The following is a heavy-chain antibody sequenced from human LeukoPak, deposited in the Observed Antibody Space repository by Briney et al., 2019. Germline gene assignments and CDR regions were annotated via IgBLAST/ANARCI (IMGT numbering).Heavy chain of an antibody. CDR1: GGSISSYY. J-gene: IGHJ4*02. CDR3: AKDGYYDSSGYYQYYFDY. Sequence: SETLSLTCTVSGGSISSYYWSWIRQPPGKGLQWIGYIYYSGSTNYSPSLKSRVTISLDTSKNQFSLKLSSVTAADTAVYYCAKDGYYDSSGYYQYYFDYWGQGTLVTVSS. D-gene: IGHD3-22*01. CDR2: IYYSGST. V-gene: IGHV4-59*01.